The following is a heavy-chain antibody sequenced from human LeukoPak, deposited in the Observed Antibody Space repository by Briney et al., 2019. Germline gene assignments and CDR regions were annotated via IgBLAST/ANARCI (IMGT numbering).Heavy chain of an antibody. CDR2: IKQDGSEK. CDR3: ARAMDV. J-gene: IGHJ6*02. Sequence: GGSLRLSCAASGFTFSNYWMTWVRQAPGKGLEWVANIKQDGSEKHYVDSVKGRFTISRDNAKNSLYLQMSSLRAEDTAVYYCARAMDVWGQGTMVTVSS. CDR1: GFTFSNYW. V-gene: IGHV3-7*03.